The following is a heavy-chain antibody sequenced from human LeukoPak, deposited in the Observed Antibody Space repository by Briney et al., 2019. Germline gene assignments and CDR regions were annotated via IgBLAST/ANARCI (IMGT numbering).Heavy chain of an antibody. CDR3: AKETTEWELPPSDY. V-gene: IGHV3-23*01. J-gene: IGHJ4*02. CDR2: ISGSGGST. D-gene: IGHD1-26*01. Sequence: GGSLRLSCAASGFTFSSYSMNWVRQAPGKGLVWVSAISGSGGSTYYADSVKGRFTISRDNSKNTLYLQMNSLRAEDTAVYYCAKETTEWELPPSDYWGQRTLVTVSS. CDR1: GFTFSSYS.